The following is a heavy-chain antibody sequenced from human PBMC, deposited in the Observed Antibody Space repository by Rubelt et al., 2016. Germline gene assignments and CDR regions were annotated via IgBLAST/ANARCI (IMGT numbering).Heavy chain of an antibody. J-gene: IGHJ4*02. D-gene: IGHD3-3*01. CDR3: AGGITIFGVASGYFDY. CDR2: IYYSGST. Sequence: QVQLQESGPGLVKPSETLSLTCTVSGGSISSYYWSWIRQPPGKGLEWIWYIYYSGSTNYNPSLKSRVTRSVDTSKNQFSLKLSSVTAADTAVYYCAGGITIFGVASGYFDYWGQGTLVTVSS. CDR1: GGSISSYY. V-gene: IGHV4-59*01.